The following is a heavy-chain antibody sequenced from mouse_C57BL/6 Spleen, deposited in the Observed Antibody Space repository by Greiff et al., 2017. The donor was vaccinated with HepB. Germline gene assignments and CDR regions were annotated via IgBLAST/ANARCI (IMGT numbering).Heavy chain of an antibody. CDR3: ARQAGPYYYAMDY. CDR1: GFTFSSYG. D-gene: IGHD3-2*02. CDR2: ISSGGSYT. V-gene: IGHV5-6*02. J-gene: IGHJ4*01. Sequence: EVMLVESGGDLVKPGGSLKLSCAASGFTFSSYGMSWVRQTPDKRLEWVATISSGGSYTYYPDSVKGRFTISRDNAKNTLYLQMSSLKSEDTAMYYCARQAGPYYYAMDYWGQGTSVTVSS.